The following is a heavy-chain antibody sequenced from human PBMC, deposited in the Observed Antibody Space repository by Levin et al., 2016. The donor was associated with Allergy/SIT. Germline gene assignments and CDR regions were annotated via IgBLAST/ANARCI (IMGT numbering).Heavy chain of an antibody. CDR2: ISGSGGST. CDR1: GFTFSNYA. V-gene: IGHV3-23*01. Sequence: GGSLRLSCAASGFTFSNYAMSWVRQAPGKGLEWVSAISGSGGSTYYADSVKGRFTISRDNSKNTQYLQMNSLRAEDTAVYYCAKDPLGYCTNGVCHGSRFNYWGQGTLVTVSS. D-gene: IGHD2-8*01. CDR3: AKDPLGYCTNGVCHGSRFNY. J-gene: IGHJ4*02.